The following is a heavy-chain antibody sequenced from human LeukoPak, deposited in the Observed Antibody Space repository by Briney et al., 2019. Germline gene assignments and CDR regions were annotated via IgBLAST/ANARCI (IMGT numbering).Heavy chain of an antibody. J-gene: IGHJ6*03. CDR2: IGTSSTTI. Sequence: GGSLRLSCAASGFIFSSYTMNWVRQPPGKGLEWVSNIGTSSTTIYYADSVKGRFTISRDNAKNSLYLQMNSLRADDTAVYYCARFAAGGSYYYYMDVWGKGTTVTVSS. V-gene: IGHV3-48*01. D-gene: IGHD6-25*01. CDR3: ARFAAGGSYYYYMDV. CDR1: GFIFSSYT.